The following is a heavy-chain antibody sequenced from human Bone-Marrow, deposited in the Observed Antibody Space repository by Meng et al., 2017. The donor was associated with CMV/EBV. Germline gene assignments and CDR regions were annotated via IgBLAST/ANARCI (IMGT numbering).Heavy chain of an antibody. J-gene: IGHJ5*02. CDR3: ARAEDYVWGSYRYDWFDP. V-gene: IGHV1-69*04. CDR2: IIPILGIA. Sequence: SVKVSCKASGYTFTGYYIHWVRQAPGQGLEWMGRIIPILGIANYAQKFQGRVTITADKSTSTAYMELSSLRSEDTAVYYCARAEDYVWGSYRYDWFDPWGQGTLVTVSS. D-gene: IGHD3-16*02. CDR1: GYTFTGYY.